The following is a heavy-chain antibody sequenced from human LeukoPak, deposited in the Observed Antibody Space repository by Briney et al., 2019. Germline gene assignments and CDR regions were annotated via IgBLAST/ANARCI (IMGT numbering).Heavy chain of an antibody. D-gene: IGHD3-3*01. V-gene: IGHV4-38-2*01. CDR1: GYSISSGYY. Sequence: PSETLSLTCAVSGYSISSGYYWGWIRQPPGKGLEWIGSIYHSGSTYYNPSLKSRVTVSVDTSKNQFSLKLSSVTAADTAVYYCARSNYDFWSGYYMSRGYYFDYWGQGTLVTVSS. CDR2: IYHSGST. CDR3: ARSNYDFWSGYYMSRGYYFDY. J-gene: IGHJ4*02.